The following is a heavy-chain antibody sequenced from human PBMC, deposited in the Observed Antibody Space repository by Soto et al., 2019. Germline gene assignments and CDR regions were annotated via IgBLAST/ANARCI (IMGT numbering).Heavy chain of an antibody. CDR2: INHSGST. Sequence: QVQLQQWGAGLLKPSETLSLTCAVYGGSFSGYYLTWIRQHPGTGLEWIGEINHSGSTNYNPSLKSRVTISVDTSKNQFSLKLTSVTAADTAVYYCARDKITGLFDYWGQGTLVTVSS. CDR1: GGSFSGYY. V-gene: IGHV4-34*01. J-gene: IGHJ4*02. CDR3: ARDKITGLFDY. D-gene: IGHD2-8*02.